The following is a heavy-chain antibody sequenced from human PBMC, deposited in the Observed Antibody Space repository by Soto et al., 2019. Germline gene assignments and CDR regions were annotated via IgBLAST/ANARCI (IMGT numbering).Heavy chain of an antibody. CDR3: ATESVDTAMEHRIGMDV. D-gene: IGHD5-18*01. Sequence: EVQLVESGGGLVQPGGSRKLSLAASGFTFSSFRRNWVRQAPGKGLEGVSYIGGSGRTTYKADSVKGRFTISRDNAKNSLYLQMNSLRDEDTAVYYCATESVDTAMEHRIGMDVWGQGTTVTVSS. J-gene: IGHJ6*02. CDR2: IGGSGRTT. CDR1: GFTFSSFR. V-gene: IGHV3-48*02.